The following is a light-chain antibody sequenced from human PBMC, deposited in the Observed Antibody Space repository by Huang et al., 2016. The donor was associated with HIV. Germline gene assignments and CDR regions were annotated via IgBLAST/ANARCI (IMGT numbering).Light chain of an antibody. CDR2: GAS. CDR3: QQFNNWPPRFT. J-gene: IGKJ3*01. CDR1: QNIGDN. V-gene: IGKV3-15*01. Sequence: EIVMTQSPATLSVSPGVRATLSCRASQNIGDNLTWYQHKPGQAPRLLIYGASTRATGIPPRFSGSGSGTEFTLTISGLESEDFAVYYCQQFNNWPPRFTFGPGTTVDVK.